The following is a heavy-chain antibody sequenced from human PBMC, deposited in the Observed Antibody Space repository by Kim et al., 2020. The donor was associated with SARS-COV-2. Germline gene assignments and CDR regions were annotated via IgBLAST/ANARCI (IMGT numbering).Heavy chain of an antibody. J-gene: IGHJ6*02. CDR3: ARNVDTAMVTGWIQNYYYYYGMDV. V-gene: IGHV3-30-3*01. CDR1: GFTFSSYA. D-gene: IGHD5-18*01. CDR2: ISHDGSNK. Sequence: GGSLRLSCAASGFTFSSYAMHWVRQAPGKGLEWVAVISHDGSNKYYADSVKGRFTISRDNSKNTLYLQMNSLRAEDTAVYYCARNVDTAMVTGWIQNYYYYYGMDVWGQGTTVTVSS.